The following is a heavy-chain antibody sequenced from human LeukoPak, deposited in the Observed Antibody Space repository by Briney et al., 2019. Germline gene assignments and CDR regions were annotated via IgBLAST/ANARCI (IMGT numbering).Heavy chain of an antibody. V-gene: IGHV3-30*02. D-gene: IGHD7-27*01. Sequence: GGSLRLSCAASGFTFSSYGMHWVRQAPGKGLEWVAVIWYDGSNKYYADSVKGRFTISRDNSKNTLYLQMNSLRAEDTAVYYCAWRLGIRGYFDYWGQGTLVTVSS. CDR1: GFTFSSYG. J-gene: IGHJ4*02. CDR3: AWRLGIRGYFDY. CDR2: IWYDGSNK.